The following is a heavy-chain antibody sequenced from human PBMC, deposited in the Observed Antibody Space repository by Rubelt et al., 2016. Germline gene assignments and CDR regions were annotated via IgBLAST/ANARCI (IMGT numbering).Heavy chain of an antibody. D-gene: IGHD1-7*01. J-gene: IGHJ4*02. CDR3: ARDLPPFRRYNWNFPLDY. CDR2: ISAYNDNT. CDR1: GYTFTSYG. Sequence: QVQLVQSGAEVKKPGASVKVSCKASGYTFTSYGISWVRQAPGQGLEWMGWISAYNDNTNYAQKLQGGVTMTTDTSTSTAYMELRGLRSDDTAVYYCARDLPPFRRYNWNFPLDYWGQGTLVTVSS. V-gene: IGHV1-18*01.